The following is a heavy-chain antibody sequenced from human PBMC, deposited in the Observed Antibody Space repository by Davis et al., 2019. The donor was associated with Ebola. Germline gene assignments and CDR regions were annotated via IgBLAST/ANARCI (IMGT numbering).Heavy chain of an antibody. CDR2: MNPNSGNT. Sequence: AASVKVSCKASGYTFTSYDINWVRQVTGQGLEWMGWMNPNSGNTDYAQKLQGRVTMTTDTSTSTAYMELRSLRSDDTAVYYWARSQYCISTSCPSDAFDIWGQGTMVTVSS. D-gene: IGHD2-2*01. CDR1: GYTFTSYD. CDR3: ARSQYCISTSCPSDAFDI. J-gene: IGHJ3*02. V-gene: IGHV1-8*01.